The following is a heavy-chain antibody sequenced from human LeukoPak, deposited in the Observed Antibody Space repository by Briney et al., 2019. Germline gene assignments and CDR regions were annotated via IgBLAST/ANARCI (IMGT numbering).Heavy chain of an antibody. V-gene: IGHV3-69-1*01. CDR2: TAPV. D-gene: IGHD3-10*01. J-gene: IGHJ4*02. Sequence: GGSLRLSCAASGFTFSNYAMTWVRQAPGKGLEWVSSTAPVHYADSVKGRFTISRDNAKNTVYLHLNSLRVEDTAVYYCVRGALYMYYFDYWGQGTLVTVSS. CDR1: GFTFSNYA. CDR3: VRGALYMYYFDY.